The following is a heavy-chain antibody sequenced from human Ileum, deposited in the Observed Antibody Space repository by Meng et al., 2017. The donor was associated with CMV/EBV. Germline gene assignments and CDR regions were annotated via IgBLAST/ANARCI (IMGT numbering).Heavy chain of an antibody. Sequence: QVRRREAGPVLVRPSHTLSLTFTVSGGYISSGSYYWRWIRQPAGKGLEWIGRIYTSGSTNYNPSLKSRVTISVDTSKNQFSLKLSSVTAADTAVYYCARDSYSSSWAMDYWGQGTLVTVSS. CDR1: GGYISSGSYY. CDR3: ARDSYSSSWAMDY. V-gene: IGHV4-61*02. CDR2: IYTSGST. J-gene: IGHJ4*02. D-gene: IGHD6-13*01.